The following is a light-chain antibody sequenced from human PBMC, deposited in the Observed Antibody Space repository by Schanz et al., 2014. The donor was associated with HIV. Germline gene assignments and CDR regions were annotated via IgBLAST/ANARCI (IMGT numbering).Light chain of an antibody. V-gene: IGKV3-20*01. Sequence: EIVMTQSPATLSVSPGERATLSCRASQSVSSTYIAWYQQKPGQAPRILIYGASSRATGIPDRFSASGSGADSTLTISRLEPEDFAVYYCQQYGSSFGPGTKVDIK. CDR1: QSVSSTY. CDR2: GAS. CDR3: QQYGSS. J-gene: IGKJ3*01.